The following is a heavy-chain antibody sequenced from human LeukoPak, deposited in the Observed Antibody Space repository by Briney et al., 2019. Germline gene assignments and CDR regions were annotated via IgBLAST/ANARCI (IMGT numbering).Heavy chain of an antibody. D-gene: IGHD4-17*01. CDR2: NYTSGSN. V-gene: IGHV4-61*02. CDR1: GGSISSGSYY. CDR3: AGTTNSRYYYYYMDV. Sequence: ASETLSLTCTVSGGSISSGSYYWSWIRKPAGKGLEWIGRNYTSGSNNYNTTLKRRVTISVDKSKNQFSLKLSSVTAADTAVYYCAGTTNSRYYYYYMDVWGKGTTVTVSS. J-gene: IGHJ6*03.